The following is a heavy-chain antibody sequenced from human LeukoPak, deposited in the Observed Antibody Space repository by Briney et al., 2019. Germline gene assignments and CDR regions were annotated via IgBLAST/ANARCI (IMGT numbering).Heavy chain of an antibody. CDR2: IRSKAYGGTT. V-gene: IGHV3-49*04. Sequence: GGSLRLSCTASGFTFGDYAMSWVRQAPGKGVEWVGFIRSKAYGGTTEYAASVKGRFTISRDDSKSIAYLQMNSLKTEDTAVYYCTRDDYGDYGVSWGQGTLVTVSS. D-gene: IGHD4-17*01. J-gene: IGHJ4*02. CDR1: GFTFGDYA. CDR3: TRDDYGDYGVS.